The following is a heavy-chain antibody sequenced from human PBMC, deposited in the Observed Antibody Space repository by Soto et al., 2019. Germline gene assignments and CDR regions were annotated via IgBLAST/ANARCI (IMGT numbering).Heavy chain of an antibody. Sequence: SETLLLTCTVSGGCVKIGGFAWSWIRQHPGKGLEWIGYIYYSGSTYYNPSLKSRVTISIDTSKNQFSLKLSSVTAADTAVYYCAREPQRALGGDYVDYWGQGTLVTVSS. V-gene: IGHV4-31*03. CDR3: AREPQRALGGDYVDY. CDR2: IYYSGST. CDR1: GGCVKIGGFA. J-gene: IGHJ4*02. D-gene: IGHD2-21*01.